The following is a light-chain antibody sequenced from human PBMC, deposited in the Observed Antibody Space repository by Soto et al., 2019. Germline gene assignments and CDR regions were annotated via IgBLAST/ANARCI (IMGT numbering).Light chain of an antibody. CDR1: SSDVGGYYY. J-gene: IGLJ1*01. Sequence: QSALTQPASVSGSPGQSITISCTGTSSDVGGYYYVSWYQHHPGKAPKLMIYQVSNRPSGVSNRFSGSKSGNTASLTISGLQADDEADYYCSSHTISSALQVFGTGTKVTVL. CDR3: SSHTISSALQV. CDR2: QVS. V-gene: IGLV2-14*01.